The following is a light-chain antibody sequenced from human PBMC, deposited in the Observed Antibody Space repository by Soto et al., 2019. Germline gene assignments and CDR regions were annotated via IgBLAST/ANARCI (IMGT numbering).Light chain of an antibody. CDR2: GTS. CDR1: ESVSSTY. CDR3: QQYGSPPIT. Sequence: VLTQSSATLSLSPGERATLACRASESVSSTYLAWYQQQPGQAPRLLMSGTSNRATGTPDRFSGSGSGTDFTLTISRLEPEDFAVYYCQQYGSPPITFGQGTRLE. V-gene: IGKV3-20*01. J-gene: IGKJ5*01.